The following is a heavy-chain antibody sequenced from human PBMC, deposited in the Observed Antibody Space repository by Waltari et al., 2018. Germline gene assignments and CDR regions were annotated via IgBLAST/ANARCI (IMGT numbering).Heavy chain of an antibody. CDR2: INHSGST. D-gene: IGHD6-19*01. CDR1: GGSFSGYY. Sequence: QVQLQQWGAGLLKPSETLSLTCAVYGGSFSGYYWSWIRQPPGKGLEWIGEINHSGSTNSSPSLKRRVTISVDTSKNQFALKLSSVTAADTAVYYCARGPRSSGWGYWGQGTLVTVSS. V-gene: IGHV4-34*01. J-gene: IGHJ4*02. CDR3: ARGPRSSGWGY.